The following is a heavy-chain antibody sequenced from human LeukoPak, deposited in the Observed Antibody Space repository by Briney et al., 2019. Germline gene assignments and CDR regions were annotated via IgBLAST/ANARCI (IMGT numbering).Heavy chain of an antibody. CDR3: ARDLSMFYGAAFDY. CDR2: INPNSGGT. Sequence: ASVKVSCKASGYTFTSYYMHWVRQAPGQGLEWMGWINPNSGGTNYAQKFQGRVTMTRDTSISTAYMELSRLRSDDTAVYYCARDLSMFYGAAFDYWGQGTLVTVSS. D-gene: IGHD4/OR15-4a*01. J-gene: IGHJ4*02. V-gene: IGHV1-2*02. CDR1: GYTFTSYY.